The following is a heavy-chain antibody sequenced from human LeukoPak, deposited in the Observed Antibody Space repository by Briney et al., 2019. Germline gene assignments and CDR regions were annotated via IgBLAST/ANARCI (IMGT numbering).Heavy chain of an antibody. Sequence: SETLSLTCTASGGSISGYYWNWIRQSPGKGLEWIGYIYHSGSTNYNPSLQSRVTISVDTSKNQFSLKLSSVTAADTAVYYCVTFPASYTSAWYDWGQGTLVTVSS. D-gene: IGHD6-19*01. CDR2: IYHSGST. V-gene: IGHV4-59*01. J-gene: IGHJ4*02. CDR1: GGSISGYY. CDR3: VTFPASYTSAWYD.